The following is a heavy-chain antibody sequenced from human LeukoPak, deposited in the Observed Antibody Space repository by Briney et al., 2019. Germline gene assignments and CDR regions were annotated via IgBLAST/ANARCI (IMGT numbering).Heavy chain of an antibody. CDR1: GFTFRTYG. CDR2: KSYDGSNK. J-gene: IGHJ4*02. D-gene: IGHD6-13*01. Sequence: GGSLTLSCAASGFTFRTYGMHWVRQAPGRGLEWVAIKSYDGSNKYYGDSVKGRFTISRDNSKNTLFLQMNSLRAEDTAVYYCAGDGEYRAAADTGYFDYWGQGTLVTVSS. V-gene: IGHV3-30*03. CDR3: AGDGEYRAAADTGYFDY.